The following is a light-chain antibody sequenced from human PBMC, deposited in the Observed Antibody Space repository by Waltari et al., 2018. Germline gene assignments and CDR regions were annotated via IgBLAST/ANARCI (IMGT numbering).Light chain of an antibody. J-gene: IGKJ5*01. Sequence: EIVLTQSPATLSLSPGERATLSCRASQSVSSYLAWYQQKPCQAPRLLIYDASNRATGIPARFSGSGSWTDFTLTISSLEPEDFAVYYCQQRSNWLNTFGQGTRLEIK. CDR1: QSVSSY. CDR3: QQRSNWLNT. CDR2: DAS. V-gene: IGKV3-11*01.